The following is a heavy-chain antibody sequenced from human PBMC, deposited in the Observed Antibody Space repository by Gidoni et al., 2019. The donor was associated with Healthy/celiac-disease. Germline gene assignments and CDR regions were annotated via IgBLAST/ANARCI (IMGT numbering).Heavy chain of an antibody. CDR3: ASLGDGYKSWFDP. Sequence: EVQLVQSGAAVKKPGEPPKIYCTGSGFSFTIYWIGLVRQMPGKGLEWMGIIYPGDSDTRYSPSFQGQVTISADKSISTAYLQWSSLKASDTAMYYCASLGDGYKSWFDPWGQGTLVTVSS. V-gene: IGHV5-51*01. CDR2: IYPGDSDT. J-gene: IGHJ5*02. CDR1: GFSFTIYW. D-gene: IGHD5-12*01.